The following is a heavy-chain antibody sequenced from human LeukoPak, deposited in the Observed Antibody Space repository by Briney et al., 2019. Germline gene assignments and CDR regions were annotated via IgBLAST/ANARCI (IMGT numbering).Heavy chain of an antibody. D-gene: IGHD1-7*01. Sequence: ASVKVSCKASGGTFSSYAISWVRQARGQGLEWMGGIIPIFGTANYAQKFQGRVTITADESTSTAYMELSSLRSDDTAVYYCARDGVSITGTTGWFDPWGQGTLVTVSS. J-gene: IGHJ5*02. V-gene: IGHV1-69*01. CDR2: IIPIFGTA. CDR3: ARDGVSITGTTGWFDP. CDR1: GGTFSSYA.